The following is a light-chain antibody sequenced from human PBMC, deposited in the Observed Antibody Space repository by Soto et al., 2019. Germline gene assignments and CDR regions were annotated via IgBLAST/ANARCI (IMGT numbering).Light chain of an antibody. CDR1: QSVSIR. J-gene: IGKJ4*01. CDR2: AAS. V-gene: IGKV3-15*01. Sequence: EIVLTQSPATLSLSPGQRASLSCRASQSVSIRLAWYQQKPGQAPRLLIYAASTRATGIPDRFSGSGSGTDFTLTISSLQSEDFAVYYCQQSNNWPPLTFGGGTKVDI. CDR3: QQSNNWPPLT.